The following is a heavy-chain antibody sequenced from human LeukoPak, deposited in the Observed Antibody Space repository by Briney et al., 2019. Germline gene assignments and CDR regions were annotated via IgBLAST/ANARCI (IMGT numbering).Heavy chain of an antibody. CDR3: ARGVNYYYDSSGYSGNFDY. D-gene: IGHD3-22*01. CDR1: GGTFSSYA. Sequence: ASVKVSCKASGGTFSSYAISWVRQAPGQGLEWMGWISAYNGNTNYAQKLQGRVTMTTDTSTSTAYMELRSLRSDDTAVYYCARGVNYYYDSSGYSGNFDYWGQGTLVTVSS. V-gene: IGHV1-18*01. J-gene: IGHJ4*02. CDR2: ISAYNGNT.